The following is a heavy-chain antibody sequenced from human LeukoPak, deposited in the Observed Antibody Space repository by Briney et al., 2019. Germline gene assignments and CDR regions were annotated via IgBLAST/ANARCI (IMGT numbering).Heavy chain of an antibody. CDR2: ISGSGGST. D-gene: IGHD3-22*01. CDR3: AKGSGYYDSSGYANY. CDR1: GFTFSSYS. Sequence: LAGGSLRLSCAASGFTFSSYSMNWVRQAPGKGLEWVSAISGSGGSTYYADSVKGRFTISRDNSKNTLYLQMNSLRAEDTAVYYCAKGSGYYDSSGYANYWGQGTLVTVSS. V-gene: IGHV3-23*01. J-gene: IGHJ4*02.